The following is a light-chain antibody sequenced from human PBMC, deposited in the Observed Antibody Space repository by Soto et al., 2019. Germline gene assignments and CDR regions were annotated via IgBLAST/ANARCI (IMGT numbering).Light chain of an antibody. V-gene: IGKV3-11*01. CDR1: QSVSSY. J-gene: IGKJ1*01. Sequence: EIVLTQSPATLSLSPGDRATLSCRASQSVSSYLAWYQQKPGQAPRLLIYDASNRATGIPARFSGSGSGTDFTLTISSLEPEVFAVYYCQQRSNWTFGQGTRVDIK. CDR3: QQRSNWT. CDR2: DAS.